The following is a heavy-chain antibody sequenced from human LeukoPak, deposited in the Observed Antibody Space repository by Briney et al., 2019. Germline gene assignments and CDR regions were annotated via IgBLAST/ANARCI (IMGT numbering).Heavy chain of an antibody. Sequence: ASVKVSCKASGYTFTGYYMHWVRQAPAQGLEWMGWINPNSGGTNYAQKFQGRVTMTRDTSISTAYMELSRLRSDDTAVYYCARDPREVYYGMDVWGQGTTVTVSS. CDR3: ARDPREVYYGMDV. J-gene: IGHJ6*02. CDR1: GYTFTGYY. V-gene: IGHV1-2*02. CDR2: INPNSGGT.